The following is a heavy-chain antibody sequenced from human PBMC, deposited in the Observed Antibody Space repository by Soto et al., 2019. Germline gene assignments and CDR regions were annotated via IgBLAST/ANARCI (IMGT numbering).Heavy chain of an antibody. J-gene: IGHJ4*02. D-gene: IGHD6-19*01. Sequence: GGSLRLSCAASGFTFSSFAMSWVRQAPGKGLEWVSSISDSGDSTYYADSVKGRFTISRDNSKNTLYLQMNSLRAEDTAVYSCAKGPRSTYTSGWRYFEYWGQGTLVTVSS. CDR2: ISDSGDST. CDR3: AKGPRSTYTSGWRYFEY. CDR1: GFTFSSFA. V-gene: IGHV3-23*01.